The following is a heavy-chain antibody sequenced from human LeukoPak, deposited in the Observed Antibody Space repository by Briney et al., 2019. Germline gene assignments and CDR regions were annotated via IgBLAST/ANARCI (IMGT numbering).Heavy chain of an antibody. D-gene: IGHD2-2*01. J-gene: IGHJ4*02. CDR3: ASTQRYCSSTSCSYYFDY. Sequence: GASVKVSCKASGGTFSSYAISWVRQAPGQGLEWMGGIIPIFGTANYAQKFQGRVTITTDESTSTAYMELSSLRSEDTAVYYCASTQRYCSSTSCSYYFDYWGQGTLVNVSS. CDR1: GGTFSSYA. CDR2: IIPIFGTA. V-gene: IGHV1-69*05.